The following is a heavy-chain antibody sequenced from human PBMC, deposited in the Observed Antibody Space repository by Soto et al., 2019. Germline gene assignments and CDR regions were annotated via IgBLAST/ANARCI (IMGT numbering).Heavy chain of an antibody. J-gene: IGHJ3*02. CDR3: ARRGYYAISAFDI. CDR2: IYYSGST. V-gene: IGHV4-39*01. D-gene: IGHD2-8*01. CDR1: AGSLSRRRCY. Sequence: KTAGSVSIAGTASAGSLSRRRCYWGLICRPPGKGLEWIGSIYYSGSTYYNPSLKSRVTISVDTSKNQFSLKLSSVTAADTAVYYCARRGYYAISAFDIWGQGTMVT.